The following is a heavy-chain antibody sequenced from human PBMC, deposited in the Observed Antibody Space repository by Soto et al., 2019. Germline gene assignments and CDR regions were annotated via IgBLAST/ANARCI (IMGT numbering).Heavy chain of an antibody. Sequence: PGESLKISCKGSGYSFTSYWIGWVRQMPGKGLEWMGIIYPGDSDTRYSPSFQGQVTISADKSISTAYLQWSSLKASDTAMYYCAIQKGYDILTGYDLDYWAQGNLVPVSS. V-gene: IGHV5-51*01. CDR1: GYSFTSYW. D-gene: IGHD3-9*01. CDR2: IYPGDSDT. J-gene: IGHJ4*02. CDR3: AIQKGYDILTGYDLDY.